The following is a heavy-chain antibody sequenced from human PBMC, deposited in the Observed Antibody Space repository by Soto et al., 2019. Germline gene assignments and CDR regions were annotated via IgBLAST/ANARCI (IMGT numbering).Heavy chain of an antibody. CDR1: GGSISSYY. V-gene: IGHV4-59*01. CDR3: ARSTIPYYFDFSGSPHHSYGMVV. Sequence: SETLSLTCTVSGGSISSYYWSWIRQPPGKGLEWIGYIYYSGSTNYNPSLKSRVTISVDTSKNQFSLKLSSVTAADTAVYYCARSTIPYYFDFSGSPHHSYGMVVWGQGTTVPV. CDR2: IYYSGST. J-gene: IGHJ6*02. D-gene: IGHD3-22*01.